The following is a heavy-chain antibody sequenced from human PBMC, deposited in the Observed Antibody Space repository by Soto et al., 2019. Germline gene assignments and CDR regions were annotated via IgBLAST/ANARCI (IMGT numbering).Heavy chain of an antibody. J-gene: IGHJ5*02. V-gene: IGHV4-59*01. Sequence: SETLSLTCTVSGGSISSYYWSWIRQPPGKGLEWIGYIYYSGSTNYSPSLKSRVTISVDTSKNQFSLKLSSVTAADTAVYYCARSHGTVAGTNWFDPWGQGTLVTVSS. CDR3: ARSHGTVAGTNWFDP. CDR2: IYYSGST. CDR1: GGSISSYY. D-gene: IGHD6-19*01.